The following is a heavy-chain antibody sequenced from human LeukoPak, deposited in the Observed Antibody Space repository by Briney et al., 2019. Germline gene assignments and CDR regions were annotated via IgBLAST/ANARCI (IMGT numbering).Heavy chain of an antibody. J-gene: IGHJ4*02. CDR2: IYYSGST. V-gene: IGHV4-59*01. Sequence: SETLSLTCTVSGGSISSYYWSWIRQPPGKGLEWIGYIYYSGSTNYNPSLKSRVTISVDTSKNQFSLKLSSVTAADTAVYYCASYGSGSRYYFDYWGQGTLVTVSS. CDR3: ASYGSGSRYYFDY. CDR1: GGSISSYY. D-gene: IGHD3-10*01.